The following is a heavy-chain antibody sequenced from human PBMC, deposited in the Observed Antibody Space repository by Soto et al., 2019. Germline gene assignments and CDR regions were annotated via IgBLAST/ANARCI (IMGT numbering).Heavy chain of an antibody. CDR3: AKVVNYDFWSGYYEFDY. CDR1: GFTFSSYG. Sequence: QVQLVESGGGVVQPGRSLRLSCAASGFTFSSYGMHWVRQAPGKGLEWVAVISYDGSNKYYADSVKGRFTISRDNSKNTLYLQMNSLRAEDTAVYYCAKVVNYDFWSGYYEFDYWGQGTLATVSS. D-gene: IGHD3-3*01. J-gene: IGHJ4*02. V-gene: IGHV3-30*18. CDR2: ISYDGSNK.